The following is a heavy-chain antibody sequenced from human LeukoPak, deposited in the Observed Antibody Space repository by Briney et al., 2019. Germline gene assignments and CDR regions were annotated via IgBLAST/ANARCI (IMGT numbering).Heavy chain of an antibody. V-gene: IGHV3-23*01. D-gene: IGHD5-12*01. CDR3: AKGAYDYIEIGYFDS. CDR2: LIGSSGST. CDR1: GFTSTNYA. J-gene: IGHJ4*02. Sequence: PGGSLRLSCAASGFTSTNYAMNWVRQAPGKGLKWVSVLIGSSGSTDYADSVKGRFTISRDTSKNTLFLQMNSLRAEDTAIYYCAKGAYDYIEIGYFDSWGQGTLVTVSS.